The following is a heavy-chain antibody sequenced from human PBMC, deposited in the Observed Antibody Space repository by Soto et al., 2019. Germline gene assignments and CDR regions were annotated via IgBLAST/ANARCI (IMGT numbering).Heavy chain of an antibody. CDR2: IYHTGST. D-gene: IGHD2-21*01. CDR1: GTSISSTYW. V-gene: IGHV4-4*02. CDR3: ATVPPRIVVVLAEFPT. J-gene: IGHJ4*02. Sequence: QVQLKQSGPGLVRPSGTLSLTCAVSGTSISSTYWWTWVRQSPGKGLEWIGEIYHTGSTKYNPSLKRRVSRSIDKSNDQFSLELSSVTAADTAVYYCATVPPRIVVVLAEFPTWGQGTLVTVSS.